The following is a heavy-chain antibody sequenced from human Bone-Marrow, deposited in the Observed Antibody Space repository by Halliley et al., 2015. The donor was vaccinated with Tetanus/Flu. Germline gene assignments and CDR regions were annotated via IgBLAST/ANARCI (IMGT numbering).Heavy chain of an antibody. V-gene: IGHV4-59*12. Sequence: LRLSCTVSGGSISRFYWSWIRQSPGKGLEWIGYIYYSGATNYNPSLKSRVTISLDTSNNQFSLRLNSVTAADTAVYYCARGHRVSNGWGTYYNYGMAAWGQGSAVSVSS. CDR2: IYYSGAT. CDR3: ARGHRVSNGWGTYYNYGMAA. CDR1: GGSISRFY. J-gene: IGHJ6*02. D-gene: IGHD6-19*01.